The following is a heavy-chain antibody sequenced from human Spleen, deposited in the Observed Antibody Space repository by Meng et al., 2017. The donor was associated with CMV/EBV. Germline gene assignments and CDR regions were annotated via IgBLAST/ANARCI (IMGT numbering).Heavy chain of an antibody. CDR1: GGSISSSSYY. D-gene: IGHD4-23*01. V-gene: IGHV4-39*07. CDR2: INHSGST. CDR3: ARGPLIRGPQDYGGSSRWFDP. J-gene: IGHJ5*02. Sequence: SETLSLTRTVSGGSISSSSYYWSWVRQPPGKGLEWSGEINHSGSTNYNPSLKSRVTISVDTSKNQFSLKVSSVTAADTAVYYCARGPLIRGPQDYGGSSRWFDPWGQGTPVTVSS.